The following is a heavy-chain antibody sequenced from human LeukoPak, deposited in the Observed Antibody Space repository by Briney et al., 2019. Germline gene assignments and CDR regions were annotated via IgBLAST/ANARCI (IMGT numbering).Heavy chain of an antibody. J-gene: IGHJ4*02. Sequence: ASVKVSCKASGYTFTSYGISWVRQAPGQGLEWMGWISAYNGNTNYAQKLQDRFTMTTDTSTSTAYMELRSLRSDDTAVYYCVTAAGTYFDYWGQGTLVTVSS. CDR2: ISAYNGNT. CDR3: VTAAGTYFDY. CDR1: GYTFTSYG. V-gene: IGHV1-18*04. D-gene: IGHD6-19*01.